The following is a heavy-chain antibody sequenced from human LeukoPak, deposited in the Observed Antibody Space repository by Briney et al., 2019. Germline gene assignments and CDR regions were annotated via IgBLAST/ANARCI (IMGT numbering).Heavy chain of an antibody. CDR1: GFTFSDYY. D-gene: IGHD6-19*01. J-gene: IGHJ4*02. CDR2: ISSSGSTI. Sequence: GGSLRLSCAASGFTFSDYYMSWIRQAPGKGLERVSYISSSGSTIYYADSVKGRFTISRDNAKNSLYLQMNSLRAEDTAVYYCARLSRSGWYGIDYWGQGTLVTVSS. V-gene: IGHV3-11*01. CDR3: ARLSRSGWYGIDY.